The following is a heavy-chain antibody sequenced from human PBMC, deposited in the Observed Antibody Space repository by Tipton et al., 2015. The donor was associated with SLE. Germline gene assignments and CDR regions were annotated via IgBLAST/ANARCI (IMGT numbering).Heavy chain of an antibody. CDR2: IYYSGIT. CDR1: GGSIISYY. D-gene: IGHD4-23*01. J-gene: IGHJ3*02. V-gene: IGHV4-59*08. CDR3: AGNDYGANEGGSDAFDI. Sequence: TLSLTCTVSGGSIISYYWSWIRQPPGKGLEWIGYIYYSGITNYNPSLKSRVTISVDTSKNQFSLKLSSVTAADTAVYYCAGNDYGANEGGSDAFDIWGQGTMVTVSS.